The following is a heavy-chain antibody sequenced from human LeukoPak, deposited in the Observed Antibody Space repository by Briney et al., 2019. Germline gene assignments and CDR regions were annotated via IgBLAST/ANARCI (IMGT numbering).Heavy chain of an antibody. D-gene: IGHD6-19*01. Sequence: GASVKVSCKASGYTFTSYAMNWVRQAPGQGLEWMGWINTNTGNPTYAQGFTGRFVFSLDTSVSTAYLQISSLKAEDTAVYYCATAASTWIAVAGGAFDIWGQGTMVTVSS. CDR2: INTNTGNP. CDR1: GYTFTSYA. J-gene: IGHJ3*02. CDR3: ATAASTWIAVAGGAFDI. V-gene: IGHV7-4-1*02.